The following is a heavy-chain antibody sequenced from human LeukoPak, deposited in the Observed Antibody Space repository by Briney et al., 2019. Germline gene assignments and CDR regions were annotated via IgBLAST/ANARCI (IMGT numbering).Heavy chain of an antibody. CDR2: FDPEDGET. CDR3: ATGPIVVVTHYFDY. CDR1: GYTLAELS. J-gene: IGHJ4*02. V-gene: IGHV1-24*01. D-gene: IGHD3-22*01. Sequence: ASVKVSCKVSGYTLAELSMHWVRQAPGKGLEWMGGFDPEDGETIYAQKFQGRVTMTEDTSTDTAYMELSGLRSEDTAVYYCATGPIVVVTHYFDYWGQGTLVTVSS.